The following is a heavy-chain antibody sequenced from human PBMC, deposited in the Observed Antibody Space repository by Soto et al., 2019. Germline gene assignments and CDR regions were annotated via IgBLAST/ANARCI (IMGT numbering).Heavy chain of an antibody. D-gene: IGHD2-21*01. V-gene: IGHV4-39*01. CDR1: GGSISSSSYF. CDR2: IYYSGST. J-gene: IGHJ4*02. Sequence: SETLSLTCTVSGGSISSSSYFWGWIRQPPGKGLEWIGSIYYSGSTYYNPSLKSRVTVSVDTSKNQFSLKLSSVTAADTAVYFCARLIGTTWFDYWGQGTPVTVSS. CDR3: ARLIGTTWFDY.